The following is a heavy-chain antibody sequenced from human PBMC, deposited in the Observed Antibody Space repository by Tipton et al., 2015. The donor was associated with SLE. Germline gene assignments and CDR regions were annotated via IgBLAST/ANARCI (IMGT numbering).Heavy chain of an antibody. Sequence: LRLSCAASGFTFSVYGMNWVRQAPGKGLEWIGSMSSRGTTYANPSLKSRVTVSVDTSKNQFSLNLRSVTTADTAVYYCARHGAYYDFWSGYRFDYWGQGTLVTVSS. J-gene: IGHJ4*02. D-gene: IGHD3-3*01. CDR2: MSSRGTT. CDR1: GFTFSVYGMN. CDR3: ARHGAYYDFWSGYRFDY. V-gene: IGHV4-59*05.